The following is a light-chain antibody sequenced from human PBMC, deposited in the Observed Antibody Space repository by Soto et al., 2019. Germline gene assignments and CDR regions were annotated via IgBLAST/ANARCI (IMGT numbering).Light chain of an antibody. V-gene: IGLV2-8*01. CDR2: EVS. J-gene: IGLJ1*01. CDR3: SSYAGSNNFPYV. CDR1: SSDVGGYNY. Sequence: QSALTQPPSASGSPGQSVTISCTGTSSDVGGYNYVSWYQQHPGKAPKLMIYEVSKWPSGVPDRFSGSKSGNTASLTVSGLQAEDEADYYCSSYAGSNNFPYVFGTGTRSPS.